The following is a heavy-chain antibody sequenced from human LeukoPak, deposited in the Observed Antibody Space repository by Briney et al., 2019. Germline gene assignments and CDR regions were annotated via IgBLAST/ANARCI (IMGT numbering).Heavy chain of an antibody. CDR1: GFTFSTYG. V-gene: IGHV3-30*18. CDR3: AKEVLPRDYYDSSGPVDY. CDR2: ISYDGSNK. J-gene: IGHJ4*02. Sequence: GGSLRLSCAASGFTFSTYGMHWVRQAPGKGLEWVAVISYDGSNKYYVDSVKGRFTISRDNSKNRLYLRMNSLRTEDTATYYCAKEVLPRDYYDSSGPVDYWGQGTRVTVSS. D-gene: IGHD3-22*01.